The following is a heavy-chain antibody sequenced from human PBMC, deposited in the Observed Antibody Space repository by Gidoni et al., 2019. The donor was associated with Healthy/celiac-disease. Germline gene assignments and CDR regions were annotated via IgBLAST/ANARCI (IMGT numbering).Heavy chain of an antibody. J-gene: IGHJ3*02. CDR2: ISWNSGSI. V-gene: IGHV3-9*01. CDR3: AKVTRGYNSAFDI. Sequence: EVQLVESGGGLVQPGRSLRLSCASSGFPFDDYAMHWVRQAPGKGLEWVSGISWNSGSIGYADSVKGRFTISRDNAKNSLYLQMNSLRAEDTALYYCAKVTRGYNSAFDIWGQGTMVTVSS. D-gene: IGHD5-18*01. CDR1: GFPFDDYA.